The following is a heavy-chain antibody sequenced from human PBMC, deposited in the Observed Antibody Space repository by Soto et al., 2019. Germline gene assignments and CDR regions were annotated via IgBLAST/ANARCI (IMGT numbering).Heavy chain of an antibody. CDR2: IIPIFGTA. CDR1: AGTFSSYA. J-gene: IGHJ5*02. D-gene: IGHD3-22*01. Sequence: GASVKVSCKASAGTFSSYAISWVRQAPGQGLEWMGGIIPIFGTANYAQKFQGRVTITADESTSTAYMELSSLRSEDTAVYYCARAQDPTGRYYDSSGYYSTPHWFDPWGQGTLVTVSS. V-gene: IGHV1-69*13. CDR3: ARAQDPTGRYYDSSGYYSTPHWFDP.